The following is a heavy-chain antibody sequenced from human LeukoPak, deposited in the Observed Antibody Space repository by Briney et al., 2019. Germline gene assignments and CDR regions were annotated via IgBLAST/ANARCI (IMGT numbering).Heavy chain of an antibody. CDR2: ISGSGGST. V-gene: IGHV3-23*01. Sequence: GGSLRLSCAASGFTFSSYAMTWVRQAPGKGLEWVSVISGSGGSTNYADSVKGRFTISRDNSKNTLYLQMNSLRAEDTAVYYCAKTMGAIDHDYWGQGTLVTVSS. D-gene: IGHD1-26*01. CDR3: AKTMGAIDHDY. J-gene: IGHJ4*02. CDR1: GFTFSSYA.